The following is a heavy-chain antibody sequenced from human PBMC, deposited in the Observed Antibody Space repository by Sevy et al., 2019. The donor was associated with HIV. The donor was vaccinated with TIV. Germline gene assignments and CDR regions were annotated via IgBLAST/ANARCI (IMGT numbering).Heavy chain of an antibody. CDR1: GFTFTSYA. Sequence: GGSLRLSCAASGFTFTSYAMSWVRQAPGRGLEWVSTVSGSGGTIYYADSVKGRFTISRDNSKNTLYLQMNSLRAEDTAVYYCAKESAHFDFWGQGTLVTVSS. V-gene: IGHV3-23*01. CDR2: VSGSGGTI. J-gene: IGHJ4*02. CDR3: AKESAHFDF.